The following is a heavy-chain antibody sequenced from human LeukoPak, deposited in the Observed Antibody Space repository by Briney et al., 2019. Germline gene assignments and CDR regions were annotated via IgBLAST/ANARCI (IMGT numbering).Heavy chain of an antibody. J-gene: IGHJ6*02. CDR2: IYYSGST. D-gene: IGHD3-10*01. Sequence: SETLSLTCTVSGGSISSGGYSWSWIRQHPGKGLEWIGYIYYSGSTYYNPSLKSRVTISVDTSKSQFSLKLSSVTAADTAVYYCARDRLLWFGELPLDYYYYGMDVWGQGTTVTVSS. V-gene: IGHV4-31*03. CDR3: ARDRLLWFGELPLDYYYYGMDV. CDR1: GGSISSGGYS.